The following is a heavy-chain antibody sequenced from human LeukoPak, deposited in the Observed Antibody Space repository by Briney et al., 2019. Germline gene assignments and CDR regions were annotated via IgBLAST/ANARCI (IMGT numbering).Heavy chain of an antibody. J-gene: IGHJ4*02. CDR2: ISNSSSYI. CDR1: GFSFSRYE. V-gene: IGHV3-21*01. Sequence: GGSLRLSCLASGFSFSRYEMNWVRQAPGKGLEWVSSISNSSSYIYYADSVKGRSTISRDNAKNSLYLQMNSLRAEDTAVYYCARDLKYYYDSSGYYYGILGYWGQGTLVTVSS. D-gene: IGHD3-22*01. CDR3: ARDLKYYYDSSGYYYGILGY.